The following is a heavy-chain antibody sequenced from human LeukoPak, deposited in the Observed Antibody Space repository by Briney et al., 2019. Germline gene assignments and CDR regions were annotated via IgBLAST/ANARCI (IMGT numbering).Heavy chain of an antibody. J-gene: IGHJ4*02. V-gene: IGHV3-11*04. Sequence: PGGSLRLSCAASGFTFSDYYMSWIRQAPGKGLEWVSYISSSGSTIYYADSVKGRFTISRDNAKNSLYLQMNSLRAEDTAVYYCAKVAAVAGTVDLYFDYWGQGTLVTVSS. CDR1: GFTFSDYY. CDR3: AKVAAVAGTVDLYFDY. D-gene: IGHD6-19*01. CDR2: ISSSGSTI.